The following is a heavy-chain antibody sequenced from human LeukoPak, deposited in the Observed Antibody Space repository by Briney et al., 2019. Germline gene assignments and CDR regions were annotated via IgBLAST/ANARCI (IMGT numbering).Heavy chain of an antibody. V-gene: IGHV4-30-2*01. Sequence: PSQTLSLTCTVSGGSISSGGYYWSWVRQPPGKGLEWIGEIYHSGSTNYNPSLKSRVTISVDKSKNQFSLKLSSVTAADTAVYYCARAYCGGDCYPIRVGYYYGMDVWGQGTTVTVSS. D-gene: IGHD2-21*02. CDR1: GGSISSGGYY. CDR2: IYHSGST. CDR3: ARAYCGGDCYPIRVGYYYGMDV. J-gene: IGHJ6*02.